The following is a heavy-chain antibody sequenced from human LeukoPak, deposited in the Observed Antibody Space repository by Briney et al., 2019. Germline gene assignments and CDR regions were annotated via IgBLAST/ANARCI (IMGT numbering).Heavy chain of an antibody. Sequence: GGSLRLSCAASGFTFSSYSMNWVRQAPGKGLEWVANIKQDGSEKYYVDSVKGRFTISRDNAKDSLYLQMNSLRAEDTAVYYCARDGYYYDTSGYYEFYYYMDVWGKGTTVTVSS. V-gene: IGHV3-7*01. CDR3: ARDGYYYDTSGYYEFYYYMDV. CDR1: GFTFSSYS. D-gene: IGHD3-22*01. CDR2: IKQDGSEK. J-gene: IGHJ6*03.